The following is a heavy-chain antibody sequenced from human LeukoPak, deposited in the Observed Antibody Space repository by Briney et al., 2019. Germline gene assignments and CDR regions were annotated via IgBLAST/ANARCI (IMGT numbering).Heavy chain of an antibody. J-gene: IGHJ4*02. CDR2: IYNDGST. V-gene: IGHV3-53*01. Sequence: TGGSLRLSCAASGFTVSSNYMNWVRQAPGKGLEWVSVIYNDGSTYYADSVKGRFTISRDNSKNTLYLQMNSLRVEDTAVYYCARGELAAAGTNNFDYWGQGTPVTVSS. D-gene: IGHD6-13*01. CDR3: ARGELAAAGTNNFDY. CDR1: GFTVSSNY.